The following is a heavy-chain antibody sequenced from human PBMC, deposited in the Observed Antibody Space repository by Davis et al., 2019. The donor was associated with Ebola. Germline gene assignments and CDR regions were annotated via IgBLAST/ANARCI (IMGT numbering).Heavy chain of an antibody. CDR3: VRDPALVVTGGGWFFGL. CDR2: IYSGGST. Sequence: GESLKISCAASAFSVSSNYMSWVRQAPGKGLEWVSVIYSGGSTYYADSVKGRFSISRDNSKNTLYLQMNSLRAEDTAVYYCVRDPALVVTGGGWFFGLWGRGTLVTVSS. V-gene: IGHV3-66*01. CDR1: AFSVSSNY. D-gene: IGHD2-21*02. J-gene: IGHJ2*01.